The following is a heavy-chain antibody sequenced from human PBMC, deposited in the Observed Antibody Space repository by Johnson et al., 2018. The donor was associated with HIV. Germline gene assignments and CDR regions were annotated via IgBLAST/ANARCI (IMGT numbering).Heavy chain of an antibody. J-gene: IGHJ3*02. D-gene: IGHD4-11*01. CDR1: GFTFSDYF. CDR3: ARDYRGALDI. Sequence: QVQLVESGGGLVQPGGSLRLSCAASGFTFSDYFMSWIRQAPGKGLQWVSYISGSVSTIYYADSVKGRFTITRDNVKNSLYMQMNSLRVEDTAVYFCARDYRGALDIWGQGTMVTVSS. V-gene: IGHV3-11*01. CDR2: ISGSVSTI.